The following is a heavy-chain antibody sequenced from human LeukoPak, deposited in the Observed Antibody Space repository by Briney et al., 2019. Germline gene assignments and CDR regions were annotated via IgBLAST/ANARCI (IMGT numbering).Heavy chain of an antibody. Sequence: SETLSLTCTVSGGSISSGDYYWSWIRQPPGRGLEWIGYIYYSGSTYYNPSLKSRVTISVDTSKNQFSLKLSSVTAADTAVYYCAREFVGFGALDYWGQGTLVTVSS. D-gene: IGHD3-10*01. V-gene: IGHV4-30-4*01. CDR3: AREFVGFGALDY. J-gene: IGHJ4*02. CDR2: IYYSGST. CDR1: GGSISSGDYY.